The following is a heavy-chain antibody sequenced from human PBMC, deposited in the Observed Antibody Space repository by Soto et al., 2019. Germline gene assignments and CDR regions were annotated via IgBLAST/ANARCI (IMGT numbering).Heavy chain of an antibody. CDR3: ARGGRSITMVRGVSFNWFDP. D-gene: IGHD3-10*01. Sequence: GGSLRLSCAASGFTFSSYSMNWVRQAPGKGLEWVSYISSSSSTIYYADSVKGRFTISRDNAKNSLYLQMNSLRDEDTAVYYCARGGRSITMVRGVSFNWFDPWGQGTLVTVSS. CDR1: GFTFSSYS. V-gene: IGHV3-48*02. J-gene: IGHJ5*02. CDR2: ISSSSSTI.